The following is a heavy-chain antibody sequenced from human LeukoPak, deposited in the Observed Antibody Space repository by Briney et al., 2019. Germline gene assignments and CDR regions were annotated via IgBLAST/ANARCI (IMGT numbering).Heavy chain of an antibody. D-gene: IGHD5-18*01. J-gene: IGHJ4*02. V-gene: IGHV1-3*01. CDR1: GYTFTSYA. Sequence: ASVKVSCKASGYTFTSYAMHWVRQAPGQRLERMGWINAGNGNTKYSQKFQGRVTITRDTSASTAYMELSSLRSEDTAVYYCARDQGYSYGYFGYWGQGTLVTVSS. CDR3: ARDQGYSYGYFGY. CDR2: INAGNGNT.